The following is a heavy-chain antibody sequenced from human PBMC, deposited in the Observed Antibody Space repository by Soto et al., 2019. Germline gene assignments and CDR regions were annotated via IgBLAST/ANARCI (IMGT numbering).Heavy chain of an antibody. Sequence: SETLSLTCAVYGGSFSGYYWSWIRQPPGKGLEWIGEINHSGSTNYNPSLKSRVTISVDTSKNQFSLKLSSVTAADTAVYYCARGAGRRITIFGVAQYYYYGMDVWGQGTTVTVSS. J-gene: IGHJ6*02. CDR3: ARGAGRRITIFGVAQYYYYGMDV. D-gene: IGHD3-3*01. V-gene: IGHV4-34*01. CDR2: INHSGST. CDR1: GGSFSGYY.